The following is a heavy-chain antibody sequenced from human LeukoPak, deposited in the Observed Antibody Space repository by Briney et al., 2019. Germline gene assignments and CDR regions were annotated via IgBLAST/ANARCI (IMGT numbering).Heavy chain of an antibody. CDR2: IYYSGST. J-gene: IGHJ4*02. D-gene: IGHD3-9*01. CDR3: AGQYYDILTGYYSFDY. Sequence: SETLSLTCTVSGGSISSSSYYWGWIRQPPGKGLEWIGSIYYSGSTYYNPSLKSRVTISVDTSKNQFSLKLSSVTAADTAVYYCAGQYYDILTGYYSFDYWGQGTLVTVSS. CDR1: GGSISSSSYY. V-gene: IGHV4-39*07.